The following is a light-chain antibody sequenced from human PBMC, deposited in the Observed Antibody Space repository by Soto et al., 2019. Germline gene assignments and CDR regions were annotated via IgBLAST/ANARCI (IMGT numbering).Light chain of an antibody. CDR3: QQYGSSPRT. V-gene: IGKV3-20*01. CDR1: QNIRNDY. Sequence: DTVLTQSPGILSLSPGERATLSCRTSQNIRNDYLAWYQQKAGQAPRLLIYGAFNRAGGIPDRFSGSGSGTHFPLTISRLEPEDFAVYYCQQYGSSPRTFGKGPRLEIK. CDR2: GAF. J-gene: IGKJ2*01.